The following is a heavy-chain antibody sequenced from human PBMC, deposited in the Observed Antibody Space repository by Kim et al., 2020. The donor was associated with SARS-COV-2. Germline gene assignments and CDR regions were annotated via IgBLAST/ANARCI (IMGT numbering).Heavy chain of an antibody. J-gene: IGHJ1*01. CDR3: AKHFGSSGSEFQH. D-gene: IGHD3-22*01. Sequence: GGSLRLSCAASGFTFGAYAMGWVRQAPGKGLEWVSGISGSDGGTYYADSVKGRFIISRDNSKNTLHLQMNSLRAEDTVVYYCAKHFGSSGSEFQHWGQGTLVTVSS. V-gene: IGHV3-23*01. CDR1: GFTFGAYA. CDR2: ISGSDGGT.